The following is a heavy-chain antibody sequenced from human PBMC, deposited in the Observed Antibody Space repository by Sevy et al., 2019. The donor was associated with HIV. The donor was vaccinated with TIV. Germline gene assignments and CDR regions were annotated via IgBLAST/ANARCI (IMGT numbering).Heavy chain of an antibody. CDR1: GFTFSSYS. V-gene: IGHV3-21*01. Sequence: GGSLRLSCAASGFTFSSYSLNWVRQAPGKGLEWVSSISQSSGYIFYADSVKGRFTISRDNAKNSLYLQMNSLRAEDTAVYYCARARSGYFIYYFDYWGQGTLVTVS. D-gene: IGHD3-22*01. CDR3: ARARSGYFIYYFDY. J-gene: IGHJ4*02. CDR2: ISQSSGYI.